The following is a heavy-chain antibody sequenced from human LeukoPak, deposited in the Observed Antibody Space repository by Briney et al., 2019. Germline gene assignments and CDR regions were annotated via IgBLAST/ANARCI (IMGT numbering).Heavy chain of an antibody. Sequence: GSLRLSCAASAFTFSSYWMSWIRQPPGKGLEWIGYMYNSGSTNYNPSLKSRVTISIDTSKNQVSLRLSSVTAADTAVYYCARQGSGGRSFDVWGQGTMVTVSS. CDR3: ARQGSGGRSFDV. J-gene: IGHJ3*01. V-gene: IGHV4-59*08. CDR2: MYNSGST. CDR1: AFTFSSYW. D-gene: IGHD1-26*01.